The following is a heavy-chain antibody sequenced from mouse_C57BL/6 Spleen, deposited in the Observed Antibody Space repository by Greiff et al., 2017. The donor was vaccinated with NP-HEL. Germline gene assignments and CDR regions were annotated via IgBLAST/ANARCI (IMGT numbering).Heavy chain of an antibody. J-gene: IGHJ2*01. Sequence: VQLKESGAELVKPGASVKLSCTASGFNITDYYMHWVKQRTEQGLEWIGRIDPEDGETKYAPKFQGQATITADTSSNTAYLQLSSLTSEDTAVYYCARPSQYYGSSSYYFDDWGQGTTLTVSS. CDR2: IDPEDGET. CDR3: ARPSQYYGSSSYYFDD. D-gene: IGHD1-1*01. CDR1: GFNITDYY. V-gene: IGHV14-2*01.